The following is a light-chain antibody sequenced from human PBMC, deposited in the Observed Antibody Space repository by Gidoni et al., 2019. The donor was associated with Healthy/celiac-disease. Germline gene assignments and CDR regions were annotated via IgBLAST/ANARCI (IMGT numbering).Light chain of an antibody. CDR3: QQRSNWPHT. CDR1: QSVSSY. CDR2: DAS. J-gene: IGKJ2*01. Sequence: IVLTQSPATLYLSPGETATLSCRASQSVSSYLAWYQQKPGQPHRLLIYDASNRAAAIPARFSSSGAGNDFLLTISRIEHEDFADYYCQQRSNWPHTFGQXTKLEIK. V-gene: IGKV3-11*01.